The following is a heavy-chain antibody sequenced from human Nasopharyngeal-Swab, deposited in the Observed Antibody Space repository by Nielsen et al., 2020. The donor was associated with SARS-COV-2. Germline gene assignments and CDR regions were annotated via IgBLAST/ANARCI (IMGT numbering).Heavy chain of an antibody. J-gene: IGHJ5*02. Sequence: RQAPGKRLEWIGEINHSGSTNYNPSLKSRVTISVDTSKNQFSLKLSSVTAADTAVYYCAREGRIIQLWSGGFDPWGQGTLVTVSS. D-gene: IGHD5-18*01. CDR2: INHSGST. V-gene: IGHV4-34*01. CDR3: AREGRIIQLWSGGFDP.